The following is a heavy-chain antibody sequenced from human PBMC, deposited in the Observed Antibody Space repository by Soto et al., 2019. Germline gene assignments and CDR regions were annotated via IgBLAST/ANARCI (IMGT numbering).Heavy chain of an antibody. CDR3: ARESAGSGKNNWFDP. J-gene: IGHJ5*02. Sequence: SETLSLTCAVYGGSFSGYYWSWIRQPPGEGLEWIGEINYSGSTNYNPSLESRVTMSLDTSRNKLSLQLNSVTAADTAVYYCARESAGSGKNNWFDPWGQGTLVTVSS. CDR2: INYSGST. CDR1: GGSFSGYY. D-gene: IGHD3-10*01. V-gene: IGHV4-34*01.